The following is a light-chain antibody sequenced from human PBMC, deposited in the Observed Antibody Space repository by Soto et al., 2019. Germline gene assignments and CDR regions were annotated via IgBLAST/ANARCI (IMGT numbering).Light chain of an antibody. CDR1: QSVSSD. V-gene: IGKV3-15*01. CDR2: DAS. Sequence: EIVMTQSPATLSVSPGERATLSCRASQSVSSDLAWYQQKPGQAPRLLIYDASTRATGIPVRFSGSGSGTEFTLTISSLQSEDVAVDYWQKYSQWPPLTFGGGTKVEI. CDR3: QKYSQWPPLT. J-gene: IGKJ4*01.